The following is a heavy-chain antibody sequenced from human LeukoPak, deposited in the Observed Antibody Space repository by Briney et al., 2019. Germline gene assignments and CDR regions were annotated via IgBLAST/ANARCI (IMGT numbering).Heavy chain of an antibody. V-gene: IGHV4-39*07. CDR3: ARKGATAGGTRALDI. D-gene: IGHD4-23*01. CDR2: IYYSGST. Sequence: SETLSLTCTVSGGSISSSSYYWGWIRQPPGKGLEWIGSIYYSGSTYYNPSLKSRVTISVDTSKNQFSLKLRSVTAADTAVYYCARKGATAGGTRALDIWGQGTMVTVS. J-gene: IGHJ3*02. CDR1: GGSISSSSYY.